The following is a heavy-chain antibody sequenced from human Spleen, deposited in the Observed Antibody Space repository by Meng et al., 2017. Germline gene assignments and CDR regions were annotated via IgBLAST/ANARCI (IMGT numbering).Heavy chain of an antibody. D-gene: IGHD6-13*01. Sequence: SGPTLVKPTQTLTLTCTFSGFSLSTSGRCVSWIRQPPGKALEWLALIDWDDNKYYSTSLKTRLTISKDTSKNQVVLTMTNMDPVDTATYYCARIRSKLGIAAAGTFYGMDVWGQGTTVTVSS. CDR3: ARIRSKLGIAAAGTFYGMDV. J-gene: IGHJ6*02. V-gene: IGHV2-70*01. CDR1: GFSLSTSGRC. CDR2: IDWDDNK.